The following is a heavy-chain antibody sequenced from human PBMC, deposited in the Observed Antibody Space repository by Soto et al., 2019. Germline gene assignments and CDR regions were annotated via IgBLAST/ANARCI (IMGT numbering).Heavy chain of an antibody. CDR1: GFSLSTSGMC. J-gene: IGHJ6*02. V-gene: IGHV2-70*01. CDR2: IDWDDDK. CDR3: ARSRGYCSGGSCQIYYYGMDV. D-gene: IGHD2-15*01. Sequence: SGPTLVNPTQTLTLTCTFSGFSLSTSGMCVSWIRQPPGKALELLALIDWDDDKYYSTSLKTRLTISKDTSKNQVVLTMTNIDPVDTATYYCARSRGYCSGGSCQIYYYGMDVWGQGTTVTVSS.